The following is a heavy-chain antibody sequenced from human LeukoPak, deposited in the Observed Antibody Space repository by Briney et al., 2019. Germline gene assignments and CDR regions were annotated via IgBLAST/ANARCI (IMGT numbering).Heavy chain of an antibody. CDR1: GGSISSSSYY. V-gene: IGHV4-39*07. Sequence: SETLSLTCTVSGGSISSSSYYWGWIRQPPGKGLEWIGSIYYSGSTYYNPSLKSRVTISVDTSKNQFSLKLSSVTAADTAVYYCARGQYCSSTSCYKKTGAYYYYYMDVWGKGTTVTVSS. CDR2: IYYSGST. CDR3: ARGQYCSSTSCYKKTGAYYYYYMDV. J-gene: IGHJ6*03. D-gene: IGHD2-2*02.